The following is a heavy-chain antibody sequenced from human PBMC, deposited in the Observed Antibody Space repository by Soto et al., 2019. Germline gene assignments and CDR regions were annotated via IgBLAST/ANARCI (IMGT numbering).Heavy chain of an antibody. V-gene: IGHV3-48*03. J-gene: IGHJ3*01. CDR1: GFIFGIYE. Sequence: GGSLRPCCVVSGFIFGIYEMDLVRQAAGKGLEWISYIGGSGATKYSADSVKGRFTISRDNAQNSVFLQMDSLRVEDTAIYYCARDRGGDVGQLLFPEGFDVSGQSTLVTV. CDR2: IGGSGATK. D-gene: IGHD3-10*01. CDR3: ARDRGGDVGQLLFPEGFDV.